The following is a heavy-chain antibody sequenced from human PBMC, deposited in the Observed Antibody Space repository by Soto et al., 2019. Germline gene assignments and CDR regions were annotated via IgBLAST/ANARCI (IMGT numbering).Heavy chain of an antibody. D-gene: IGHD6-13*01. V-gene: IGHV3-21*01. CDR3: ARDRDRGSSWYQNAFDI. Sequence: PGGSLRLSCAASGFTFSSYSMNWVRQAPGKGLEWVSSISSSSSYIYYADSVKGRFTISRDNAKNSLYLQMNSLRAEDTAVYYCARDRDRGSSWYQNAFDIWGQGTMVTVSS. CDR2: ISSSSSYI. CDR1: GFTFSSYS. J-gene: IGHJ3*02.